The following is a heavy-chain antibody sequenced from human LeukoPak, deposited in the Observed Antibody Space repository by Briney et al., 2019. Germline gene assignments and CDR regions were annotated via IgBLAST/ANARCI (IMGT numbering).Heavy chain of an antibody. CDR1: GFTFSNYW. CDR2: IKPDGGET. V-gene: IGHV3-7*01. J-gene: IGHJ3*02. CDR3: ARGRRNSGSFDAFDI. Sequence: GGSLRLSCAASGFTFSNYWMNWVRQAPGKWLEWVANIKPDGGETYYLDSVKGRFTISRDNAKSSLYLQMNSLRAEDTAVYYCARGRRNSGSFDAFDIWGQGTMVTVSS. D-gene: IGHD1-26*01.